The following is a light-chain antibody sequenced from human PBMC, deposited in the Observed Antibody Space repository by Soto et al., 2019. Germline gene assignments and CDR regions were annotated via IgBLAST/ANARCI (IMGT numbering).Light chain of an antibody. CDR2: DAS. V-gene: IGKV3-15*01. CDR1: QSVRNK. Sequence: EIVMTQSPATLSVSPGERATLSCRASQSVRNKLAWYQQKPGQTPRLLVFDASTRATGIPARFSGSGSGTEFTFTISSLQSADFAVYYCQHYNTYRAWTFGQGTKVEIK. CDR3: QHYNTYRAWT. J-gene: IGKJ1*01.